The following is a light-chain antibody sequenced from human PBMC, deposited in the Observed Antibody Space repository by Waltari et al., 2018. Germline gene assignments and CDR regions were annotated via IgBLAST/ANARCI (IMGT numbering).Light chain of an antibody. CDR3: QQHGTLPAT. CDR2: RAS. V-gene: IGKV3-20*01. J-gene: IGKJ1*01. CDR1: QTVVSSS. Sequence: EIVLTQSPGTASLSPGERVTLSCRASQTVVSSSLAWYQQKPGQAPRLVIYRASRRATGIPDSCSGSGAGTDFSLTISRLEPEDFAVYYCQQHGTLPATFGQGTKVEIK.